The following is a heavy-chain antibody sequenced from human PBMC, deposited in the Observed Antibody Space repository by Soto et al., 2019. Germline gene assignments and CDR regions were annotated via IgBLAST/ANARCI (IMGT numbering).Heavy chain of an antibody. CDR2: IKQEGNQR. CDR3: ARGYDPLWY. J-gene: IGHJ4*02. D-gene: IGHD2-15*01. Sequence: PGGSLRLSCAASGFAFDQYWMGWVRQAPGKGLQWVANIKQEGNQRYYLDSVKGRFTISRDNANNSLYLQMNSLRAEDTAVYYCARGYDPLWYWGQGTLVTVSS. CDR1: GFAFDQYW. V-gene: IGHV3-7*03.